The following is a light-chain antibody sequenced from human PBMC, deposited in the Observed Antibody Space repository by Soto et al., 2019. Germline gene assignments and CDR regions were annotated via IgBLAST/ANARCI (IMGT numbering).Light chain of an antibody. CDR3: SSYTSDSSYV. CDR2: AVS. V-gene: IGLV2-14*01. J-gene: IGLJ1*01. Sequence: LTQPASVSGSPGQSIIISCTGTSSDVGLYDYVSWYQQHPGKAPQLMIYAVSNRPSGVSNRFSASKSGNTAPLFISGLQAEDEADYYCSSYTSDSSYVFGSGTKVTVL. CDR1: SSDVGLYDY.